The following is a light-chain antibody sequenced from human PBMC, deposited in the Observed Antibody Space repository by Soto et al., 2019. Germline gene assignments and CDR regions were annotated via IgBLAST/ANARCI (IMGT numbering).Light chain of an antibody. J-gene: IGLJ2*01. CDR1: SSDVGSYNY. V-gene: IGLV2-8*01. CDR2: EIS. CDR3: SSYAGSNNLV. Sequence: QSALTQPPSASGSPGQSVTISCTGTSSDVGSYNYVSWYQQYPGKAPKLMIYEISKRPSGVPDRFSGSKSGNTASLTVSGLLAEDEADYYCSSYAGSNNLVFGGGTKVTVL.